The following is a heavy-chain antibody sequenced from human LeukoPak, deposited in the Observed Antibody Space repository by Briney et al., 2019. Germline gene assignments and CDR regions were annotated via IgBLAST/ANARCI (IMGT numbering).Heavy chain of an antibody. CDR1: GYTFTAYY. J-gene: IGHJ4*02. CDR3: ARDLIYGGNSRAGY. CDR2: INPNSGGT. V-gene: IGHV1-2*02. D-gene: IGHD4-23*01. Sequence: ASVKVSCKASGYTFTAYYMHWVRQAPGQGLEWMGWINPNSGGTNYAQNFQGRVTMTRDTSISTAYTELTELRSDDTAVYYCARDLIYGGNSRAGYWGQGTLVTVSS.